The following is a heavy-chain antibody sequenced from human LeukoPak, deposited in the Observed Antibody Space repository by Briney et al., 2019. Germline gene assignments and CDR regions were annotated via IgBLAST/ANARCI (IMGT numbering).Heavy chain of an antibody. J-gene: IGHJ5*01. CDR2: IYYSGST. V-gene: IGHV4-59*01. CDR3: ARGGYYDFWSGTSYWFDS. CDR1: GGSISSYY. D-gene: IGHD3-3*01. Sequence: PSETLSLTCTVSGGSISSYYWSWIRQPPGKGLEWIGYIYYSGSTNYNPSLKSRVTISVDTSKNQFSLKLSSVTAADTAVYYCARGGYYDFWSGTSYWFDSWGQGTLVTVSS.